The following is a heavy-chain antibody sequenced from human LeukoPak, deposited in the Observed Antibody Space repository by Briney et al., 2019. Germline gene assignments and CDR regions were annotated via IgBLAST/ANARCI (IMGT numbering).Heavy chain of an antibody. Sequence: TGGSLRLSCAASGFTFSDYSMNWVRQAPGKGLEWVSVIYSGGSTYYPDSVKGRFTISRDNSKNTLFLQMNSLRAEDTAVYYCARGKVYSTGWYYFDYWGQGTLVTVSS. V-gene: IGHV3-66*01. D-gene: IGHD6-19*01. CDR3: ARGKVYSTGWYYFDY. CDR1: GFTFSDYS. J-gene: IGHJ4*02. CDR2: IYSGGST.